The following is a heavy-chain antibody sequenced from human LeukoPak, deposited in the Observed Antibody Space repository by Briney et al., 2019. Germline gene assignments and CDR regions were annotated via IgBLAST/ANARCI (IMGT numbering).Heavy chain of an antibody. D-gene: IGHD3-10*01. CDR2: FDPEVGET. J-gene: IGHJ5*02. CDR1: GYTLTELS. CDR3: ATGGANFYGLGSLVP. V-gene: IGHV1-24*01. Sequence: ASVKVSCKVSGYTLTELSMHWVRQAPGKGLEWMGGFDPEVGETIYAQKFQGRVTMTEDPSTDPAYMEPSSLRTKDPAVNYRATGGANFYGLGSLVPRGQGNLVNLAS.